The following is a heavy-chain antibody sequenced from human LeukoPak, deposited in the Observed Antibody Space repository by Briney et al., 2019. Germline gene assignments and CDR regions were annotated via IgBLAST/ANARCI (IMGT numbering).Heavy chain of an antibody. CDR1: GYTLTEMS. CDR3: TTCLNGAGQPVAIYYYGMDV. Sequence: ASVKVPCKVSGYTLTEMSIHWVRQAPGGALEWMGGFDPEDGETVYAPKFQGRVTMTEDTSADTAYMELSSLRSEDTAVYYCTTCLNGAGQPVAIYYYGMDVWGQRTTVTVSS. D-gene: IGHD2-2*01. J-gene: IGHJ6*02. CDR2: FDPEDGET. V-gene: IGHV1-24*01.